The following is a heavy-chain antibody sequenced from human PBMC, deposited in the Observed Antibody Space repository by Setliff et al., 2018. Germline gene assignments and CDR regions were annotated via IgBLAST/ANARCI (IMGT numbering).Heavy chain of an antibody. CDR2: IYTDGTT. Sequence: SETLSLTCTVSGASLRSGSNYWGWFRQPAGKGLEWIGRIYTDGTTNYNPSLKSRVSISADTSMNHFSLRMTSVSAADTAVYFCAKEHVVISFVTNTHHHYGMDVWGQGATVTVSS. D-gene: IGHD2-8*01. CDR3: AKEHVVISFVTNTHHHYGMDV. J-gene: IGHJ6*02. CDR1: GASLRSGSNY. V-gene: IGHV4-61*02.